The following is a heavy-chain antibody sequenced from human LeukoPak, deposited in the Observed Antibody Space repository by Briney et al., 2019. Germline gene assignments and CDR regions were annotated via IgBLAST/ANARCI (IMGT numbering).Heavy chain of an antibody. J-gene: IGHJ4*02. V-gene: IGHV3-48*03. D-gene: IGHD3-16*02. CDR3: ARDGTNYDYDWGSYRHPFDY. CDR1: GFTFSSYE. CDR2: ISSSGSTI. Sequence: QPGGSLRLSCAASGFTFSSYEMNWVRQAPGKGLEWVSYISSSGSTIYYADSVKGRFTISRDNAKNSLYLQMNSLRAEDTAVYYCARDGTNYDYDWGSYRHPFDYWGQGTLVTVSS.